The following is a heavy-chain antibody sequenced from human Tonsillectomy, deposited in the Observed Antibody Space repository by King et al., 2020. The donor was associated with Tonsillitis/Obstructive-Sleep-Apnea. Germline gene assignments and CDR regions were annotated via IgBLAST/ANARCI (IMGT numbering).Heavy chain of an antibody. J-gene: IGHJ4*02. V-gene: IGHV4-39*01. CDR3: ARHVRDGYGTNFDY. D-gene: IGHD5-24*01. Sequence: HLQLQESGPGLVKPSETLSLTCTVSGHSIRSSSYYWGWIRQPPGKGLEWIGTVYYTGSTYYNPSLKSRVTISVDTSKTQFSLKLTSVTAADTAVYYCARHVRDGYGTNFDYWGQGTLVTVSS. CDR2: VYYTGST. CDR1: GHSIRSSSYY.